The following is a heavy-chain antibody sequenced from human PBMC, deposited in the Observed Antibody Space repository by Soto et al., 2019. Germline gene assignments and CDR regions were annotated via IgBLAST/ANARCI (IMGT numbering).Heavy chain of an antibody. CDR1: GFIFNSYG. J-gene: IGHJ4*02. CDR2: ISYDGSNI. V-gene: IGHV3-30*03. Sequence: QVQLVESGGGVVQPGRSLRLSCAASGFIFNSYGMHWIRQAPGKGLEWVAVISYDGSNIFYADSVQGRFTISRDNSNNKLYLQMNSLRGDDTAVYHCASWFRGVATSAIGFYLDYWGQGTLVTTSS. D-gene: IGHD5-12*01. CDR3: ASWFRGVATSAIGFYLDY.